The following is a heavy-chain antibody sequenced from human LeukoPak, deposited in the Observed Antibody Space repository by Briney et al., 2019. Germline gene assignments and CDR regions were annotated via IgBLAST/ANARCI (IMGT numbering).Heavy chain of an antibody. CDR2: INDEGSST. V-gene: IGHV3-74*01. CDR1: GFNFSCYW. J-gene: IGHJ4*02. CDR3: AKDLAYYYDSIGYYALPGY. Sequence: GGSLRLSCAASGFNFSCYWMHWVRQAPGKELVWVSRINDEGSSTKYEAVVKGRFTNSRDNAKNQLNLERNSLRAKDMAVYYCAKDLAYYYDSIGYYALPGYRGQGTLVTVSS. D-gene: IGHD3-22*01.